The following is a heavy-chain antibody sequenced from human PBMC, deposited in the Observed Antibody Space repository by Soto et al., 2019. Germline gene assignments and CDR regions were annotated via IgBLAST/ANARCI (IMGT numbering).Heavy chain of an antibody. Sequence: QVQLVQSGAEVKKPGSSVKVSCKASGGTFSSYTISWVRQAPGQGLEWMRRIIPILGIANYAQKFQGRVTITADKSTSTAYMELSSLRSEDTAVYYCARGCSGGSCYLVSAEYFQHWGQGTLVTVSS. CDR1: GGTFSSYT. V-gene: IGHV1-69*02. CDR2: IIPILGIA. CDR3: ARGCSGGSCYLVSAEYFQH. J-gene: IGHJ1*01. D-gene: IGHD2-15*01.